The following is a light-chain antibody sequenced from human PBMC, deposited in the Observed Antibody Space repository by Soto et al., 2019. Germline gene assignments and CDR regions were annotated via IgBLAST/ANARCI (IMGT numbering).Light chain of an antibody. CDR2: DAS. CDR3: QYRGIWSPEAT. Sequence: EIVLTQSPVTLSLSPGERATLSCRASQSINNYLAWYQQKPGQPPRLLIYDASNRATAIPVRFSGSGSGTDFTLTISSLEPDDSAVYYCQYRGIWSPEATFGGGTEVEIK. CDR1: QSINNY. J-gene: IGKJ4*01. V-gene: IGKV3-11*01.